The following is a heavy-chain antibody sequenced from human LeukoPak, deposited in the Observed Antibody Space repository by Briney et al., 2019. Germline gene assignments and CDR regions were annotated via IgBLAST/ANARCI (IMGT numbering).Heavy chain of an antibody. CDR1: GYTFTSYG. Sequence: ASVKVSCKASGYTFTSYGISWVRQAPGQGLEWMGIINPSGGSTSYAQKFQGRVTMTRDMSTSTVYMELSSLRSEDTAVYYCASQLSDYGDYERDYWGQGTLVTVSS. J-gene: IGHJ4*02. CDR3: ASQLSDYGDYERDY. D-gene: IGHD4-17*01. CDR2: INPSGGST. V-gene: IGHV1-46*01.